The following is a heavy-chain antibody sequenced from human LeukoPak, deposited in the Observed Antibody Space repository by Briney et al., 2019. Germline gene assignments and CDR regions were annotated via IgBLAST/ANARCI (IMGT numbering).Heavy chain of an antibody. CDR1: GGSFSGYY. Sequence: PSETLSLTCAVYGGSFSGYYWSWIRQPPGKGLEWIGEINHSGSTNYNPSLKSRVTISVETSKNQFSLKLTSVTAADTALYYCARDIYTNNWTAPYYWGQGTLVTVSS. CDR3: ARDIYTNNWTAPYY. CDR2: INHSGST. J-gene: IGHJ4*02. V-gene: IGHV4-34*01. D-gene: IGHD1-20*01.